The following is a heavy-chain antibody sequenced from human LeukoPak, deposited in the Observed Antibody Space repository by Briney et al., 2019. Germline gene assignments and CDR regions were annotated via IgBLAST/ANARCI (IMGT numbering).Heavy chain of an antibody. Sequence: GGSLRLSCTASGFIFSDYLMSWVRQAPGKGLEWVANIKQDGSEKHYVDSVKDRFTISRDNAKSSLYLQMNSLRAEDTAVYYCAKSALQDRSTWCEHYDCWGPGTLVTVSS. D-gene: IGHD4/OR15-4a*01. CDR3: AKSALQDRSTWCEHYDC. J-gene: IGHJ4*02. V-gene: IGHV3-7*01. CDR2: IKQDGSEK. CDR1: GFIFSDYL.